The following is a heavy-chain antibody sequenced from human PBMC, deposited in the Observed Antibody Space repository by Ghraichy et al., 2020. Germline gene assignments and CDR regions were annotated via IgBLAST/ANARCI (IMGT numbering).Heavy chain of an antibody. Sequence: SETLSLTCTVSGGSISSSSYYWGWIRQPPGKGLEWIGSIYYSGSTYYNPSLKSRVTISVDTSKNQFSLKLSSVTAADTAVYYCARQVTGMEWEPPQVVSYWGQGTLVTVSS. J-gene: IGHJ4*02. D-gene: IGHD1-26*01. CDR3: ARQVTGMEWEPPQVVSY. V-gene: IGHV4-39*01. CDR2: IYYSGST. CDR1: GGSISSSSYY.